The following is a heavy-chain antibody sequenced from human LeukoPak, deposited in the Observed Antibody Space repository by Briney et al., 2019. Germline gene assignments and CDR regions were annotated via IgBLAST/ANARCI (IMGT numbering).Heavy chain of an antibody. CDR2: ISGSGGTT. D-gene: IGHD2-2*01. Sequence: GGSLRLSCVVSGFTFSTHAMTWVRQAPGKGLERVSVISGSGGTTYYADSVKGRFTISRDNSKNTLYLQMNSLRAEDTAVYYCAKSRPGAGLDYWGQGTLVTVSS. CDR3: AKSRPGAGLDY. V-gene: IGHV3-23*01. J-gene: IGHJ4*02. CDR1: GFTFSTHA.